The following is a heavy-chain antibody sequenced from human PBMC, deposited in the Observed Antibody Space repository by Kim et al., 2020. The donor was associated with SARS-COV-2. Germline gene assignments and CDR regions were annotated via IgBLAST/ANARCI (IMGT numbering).Heavy chain of an antibody. CDR3: TRVVMRDYDSSGYQREYYFDY. CDR1: GFTFGDYA. Sequence: GGSLRLSCTASGFTFGDYAMSWVRQAPGKGLEWVGFIRSKAYGGTTEYAASVKGRFTISRDDSKSIAYLQMNSLKTEDTAVYYCTRVVMRDYDSSGYQREYYFDYWGQGTLVTVSS. CDR2: IRSKAYGGTT. D-gene: IGHD3-22*01. V-gene: IGHV3-49*04. J-gene: IGHJ4*02.